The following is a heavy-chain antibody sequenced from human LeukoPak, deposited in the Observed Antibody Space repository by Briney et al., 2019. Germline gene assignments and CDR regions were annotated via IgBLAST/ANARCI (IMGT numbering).Heavy chain of an antibody. V-gene: IGHV3-74*01. CDR3: TRKGSQWDFLVDY. Sequence: PGGSLRLSCAASGFTFSNYWMHWVCQAPGKGPVWVSHINGDGSVTGYADSVKGRFTVSRDNARHTLYVQMNNLRAEDTAVYYCTRKGSQWDFLVDYWGQGTRVAVSP. D-gene: IGHD2/OR15-2a*01. CDR1: GFTFSNYW. CDR2: INGDGSVT. J-gene: IGHJ4*02.